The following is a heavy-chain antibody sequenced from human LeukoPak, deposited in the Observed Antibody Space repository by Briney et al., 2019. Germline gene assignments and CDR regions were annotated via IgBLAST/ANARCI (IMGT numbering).Heavy chain of an antibody. J-gene: IGHJ2*01. CDR1: GDSISSSY. CDR2: IYFTGST. D-gene: IGHD3-16*01. V-gene: IGHV4-59*01. CDR3: ARDASTDWYFDL. Sequence: SETLSLTCTVSGDSISSSYWSWIRQPPGQGLEWIGNIYFTGSTTYNPSLKSRVTISVDTSKNQFSLKMTSVTAADTAVYYCARDASTDWYFDLWGRGTLVTVSS.